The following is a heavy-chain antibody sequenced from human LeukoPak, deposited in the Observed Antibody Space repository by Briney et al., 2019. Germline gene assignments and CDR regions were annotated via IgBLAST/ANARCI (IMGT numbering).Heavy chain of an antibody. CDR3: ARATYTSSWYHDGFDI. V-gene: IGHV1-2*02. J-gene: IGHJ3*02. D-gene: IGHD6-13*01. Sequence: GASVKVSCKASGYTFTTYYMHWVRQAPGQGPEWMGWINPYSGGTNSAQQFQGRVTMTRDTSISTAYMELSRPRSDDTAVYYCARATYTSSWYHDGFDIWGQGTMVTVSS. CDR1: GYTFTTYY. CDR2: INPYSGGT.